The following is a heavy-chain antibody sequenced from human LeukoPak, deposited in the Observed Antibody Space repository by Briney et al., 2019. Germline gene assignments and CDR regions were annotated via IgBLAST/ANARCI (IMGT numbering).Heavy chain of an antibody. V-gene: IGHV3-30*18. Sequence: GGSLRLSCAASGFTFSSYGMHWVRQAPGKGLEWVAVISYDGSNKYYADSVKGRFTISGDNSKNTLYLQMNSLRAEDTAVYYCAKGRTVLVTAGIFDYWGQGTLVTVSS. CDR1: GFTFSSYG. CDR2: ISYDGSNK. CDR3: AKGRTVLVTAGIFDY. J-gene: IGHJ4*02. D-gene: IGHD2-21*02.